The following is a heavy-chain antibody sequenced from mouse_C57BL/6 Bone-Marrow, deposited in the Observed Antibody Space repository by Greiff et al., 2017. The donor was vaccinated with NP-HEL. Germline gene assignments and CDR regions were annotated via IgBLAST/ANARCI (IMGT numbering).Heavy chain of an antibody. D-gene: IGHD2-12*01. V-gene: IGHV1-59*01. J-gene: IGHJ4*01. CDR1: GYTFTSYW. Sequence: VQLQQPGAELVRPGTSVKLSCKASGYTFTSYWMHWVKQRPGQGLEWIGVIDPSDSYTNYNQKFKGKATLTVDTSSSTAYMQLSSLTSEDSAVYYCARGELPRYYYAMDYWGQGTSVTVSS. CDR3: ARGELPRYYYAMDY. CDR2: IDPSDSYT.